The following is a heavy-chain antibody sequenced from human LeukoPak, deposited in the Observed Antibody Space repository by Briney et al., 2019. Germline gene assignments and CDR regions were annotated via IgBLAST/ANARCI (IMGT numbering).Heavy chain of an antibody. V-gene: IGHV3-33*01. CDR2: IWYDGRNE. CDR3: ARDPRYYGSGSPDY. CDR1: GFTFSNFG. Sequence: GGSLRLSCAASGFTFSNFGMHWVRQAPGKGLEWVAVIWYDGRNEYYADSVKGRFSISRDNSKTTLYLQMNSLEAEDTAMYYCARDPRYYGSGSPDYWGQGTLVTVSS. D-gene: IGHD3-10*01. J-gene: IGHJ4*02.